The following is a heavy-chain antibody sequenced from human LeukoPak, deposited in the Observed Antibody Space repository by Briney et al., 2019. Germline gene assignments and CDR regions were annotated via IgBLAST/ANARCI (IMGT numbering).Heavy chain of an antibody. D-gene: IGHD3-10*01. J-gene: IGHJ4*02. V-gene: IGHV4-39*01. CDR3: ARFGELITIDY. CDR1: GGSISSSSYY. Sequence: PSETLSLTCTVSGGSISSSSYYWGWIRQPPGKGLEWIGSIYYSGSTYYNPSLKSRVTMSVDTSKNQFSLKLSSVTAADTAVYYCARFGELITIDYWGQGTLVTVSS. CDR2: IYYSGST.